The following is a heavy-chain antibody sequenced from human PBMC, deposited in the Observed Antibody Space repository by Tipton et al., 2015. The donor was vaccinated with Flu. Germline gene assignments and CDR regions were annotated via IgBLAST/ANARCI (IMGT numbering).Heavy chain of an antibody. J-gene: IGHJ3*02. CDR1: GGSISSYY. V-gene: IGHV4-59*01. Sequence: TLSLTCTVSGGSISSYYWSWIRQPPGKGLEWIGYIYYSGSTNYNPSLKSRVTISVNTSKNQFSLKLSSVTAADTAVYYCARGPLGSLKDAFDIWGQGTMVTVSS. CDR3: ARGPLGSLKDAFDI. D-gene: IGHD3-10*01. CDR2: IYYSGST.